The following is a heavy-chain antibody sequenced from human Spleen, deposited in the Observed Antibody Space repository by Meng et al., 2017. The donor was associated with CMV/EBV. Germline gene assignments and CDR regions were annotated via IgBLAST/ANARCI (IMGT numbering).Heavy chain of an antibody. D-gene: IGHD4-17*01. V-gene: IGHV3-72*01. CDR1: GFTFSDHY. CDR3: VRTVTTFGNYGMDV. Sequence: GESLKISCADSGFTFSDHYMDWVRQAPGKGLEWVGRNKNRANNYTTQYAASVKGRFTISRDDSKNSLYLQMNSLKTEDTAVYYCVRTVTTFGNYGMDVWGHGTTVTVSS. J-gene: IGHJ6*02. CDR2: NKNRANNYTT.